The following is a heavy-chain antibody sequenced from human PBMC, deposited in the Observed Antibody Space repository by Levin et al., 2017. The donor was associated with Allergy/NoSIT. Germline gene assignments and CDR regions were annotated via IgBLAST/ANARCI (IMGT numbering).Heavy chain of an antibody. J-gene: IGHJ6*02. Sequence: GGSLRLSCAASGFTFSDYYMSWIRQAPGKGLEWVSYISSSSSYTNYADSVKGRFTISRDNAKNSLYLQMNSLRAEDTAVYYCARVVAAAGPARYYYGMDVWGQGTTVTVSS. CDR1: GFTFSDYY. CDR2: ISSSSSYT. V-gene: IGHV3-11*05. D-gene: IGHD6-13*01. CDR3: ARVVAAAGPARYYYGMDV.